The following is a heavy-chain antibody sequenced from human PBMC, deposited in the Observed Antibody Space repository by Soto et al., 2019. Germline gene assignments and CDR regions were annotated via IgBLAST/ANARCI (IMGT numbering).Heavy chain of an antibody. D-gene: IGHD3-16*02. Sequence: SQTLSLTCAISGDSVSSNSAAWNWIRQSPSRGLEWLGRTYYRSKWYNDYAVSVKSRITINPDTSKNQFSLQLNSVTPEDTAVYYCARDHDYIWGSYRGPFDYWGQGTLVTVSS. CDR2: TYYRSKWYN. CDR1: GDSVSSNSAA. V-gene: IGHV6-1*01. CDR3: ARDHDYIWGSYRGPFDY. J-gene: IGHJ4*02.